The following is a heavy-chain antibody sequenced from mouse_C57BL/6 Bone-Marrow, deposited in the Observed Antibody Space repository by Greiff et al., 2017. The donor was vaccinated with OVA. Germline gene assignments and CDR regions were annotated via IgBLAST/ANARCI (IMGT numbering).Heavy chain of an antibody. CDR2: ISSGGSYT. D-gene: IGHD1-1*01. V-gene: IGHV5-6*01. J-gene: IGHJ2*01. CDR1: GFTFSSYG. CDR3: ARHGVVAYFDY. Sequence: EVKLVESGGDLVKPGGSLKLSCAASGFTFSSYGMSWVRQTPDKRLEWAATISSGGSYTYYPDSVKGRFTISRDNAKNTLYLQMSSLKSEDTAMYYCARHGVVAYFDYWGQGTTLTVSS.